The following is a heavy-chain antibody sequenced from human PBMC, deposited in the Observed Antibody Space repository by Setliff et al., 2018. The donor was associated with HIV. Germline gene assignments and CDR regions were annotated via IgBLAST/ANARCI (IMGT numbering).Heavy chain of an antibody. V-gene: IGHV4-31*03. J-gene: IGHJ4*02. Sequence: SSETLSLTCTVSGGSISGGYYYWSWIRQHPGKGLEWIGYIYYSGNPFYNPSLRSGVTISLDTSKNQFSLKLSSVTAADTAVYYCARGFDYAQRPPLYYFDYWGQGTLVTVSS. CDR3: ARGFDYAQRPPLYYFDY. D-gene: IGHD2-2*01. CDR2: IYYSGNP. CDR1: GGSISGGYYY.